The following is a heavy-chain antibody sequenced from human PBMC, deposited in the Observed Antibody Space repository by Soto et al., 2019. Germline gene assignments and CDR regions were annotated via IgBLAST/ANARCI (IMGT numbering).Heavy chain of an antibody. D-gene: IGHD3-3*01. J-gene: IGHJ3*02. CDR3: ARDHRFLERDAFDI. V-gene: IGHV3-48*01. CDR1: GFTFSSYS. CDR2: ISSSSSTI. Sequence: GGSLRLSCAASGFTFSSYSMNWVRQAPGKGLEWVSYISSSSSTIYYADSVKGRFTISRDNAKNSLYLQMNSLRAEDTAVYYCARDHRFLERDAFDIWGQGTMVTVSS.